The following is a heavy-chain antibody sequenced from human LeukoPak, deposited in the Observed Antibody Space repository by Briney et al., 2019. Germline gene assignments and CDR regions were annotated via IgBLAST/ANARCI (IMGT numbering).Heavy chain of an antibody. J-gene: IGHJ4*02. CDR1: GFTFSSYG. D-gene: IGHD2-2*01. V-gene: IGHV3-23*01. CDR3: AKSIVVVPAPDY. Sequence: GGSLRLSCAASGFTFSSYGMSWVRQAPGKGLEWVSAISGSSGSTYYADSVKGRFTISRDNSKNTLYLQMNSLRAEDTAVYYCAKSIVVVPAPDYWGQGTLVTVSS. CDR2: ISGSSGST.